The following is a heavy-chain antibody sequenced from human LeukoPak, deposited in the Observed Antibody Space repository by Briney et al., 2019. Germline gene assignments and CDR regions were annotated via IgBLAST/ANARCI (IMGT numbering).Heavy chain of an antibody. CDR3: AREDGSGWYRYFQH. J-gene: IGHJ1*01. Sequence: SETLSLTCTVSGGSISSYYWSWIRQPPGKGLEWIGYIYYSGSTNYNPSLKSRVTISVDTSKNQFSLKLSSVTAADTAVYYCAREDGSGWYRYFQHWGQGTLVAVSS. V-gene: IGHV4-59*01. D-gene: IGHD6-19*01. CDR2: IYYSGST. CDR1: GGSISSYY.